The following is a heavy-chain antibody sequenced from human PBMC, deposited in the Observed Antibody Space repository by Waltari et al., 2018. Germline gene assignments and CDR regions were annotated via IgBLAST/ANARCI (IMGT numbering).Heavy chain of an antibody. CDR1: AYSISSGYY. V-gene: IGHV4-38-2*02. J-gene: IGHJ4*02. Sequence: QVQLQESGPGLVKPSETLSLTSAVSAYSISSGYYSGWIRQPPGKGLEWIGSIYHSGSTFYNPSLKSRVTISVDTSKNQFSLKLSSVTAADTAVYYCARDTPAPRITGATSVDYWGQGTLVTVSS. CDR3: ARDTPAPRITGATSVDY. CDR2: IYHSGST. D-gene: IGHD1-20*01.